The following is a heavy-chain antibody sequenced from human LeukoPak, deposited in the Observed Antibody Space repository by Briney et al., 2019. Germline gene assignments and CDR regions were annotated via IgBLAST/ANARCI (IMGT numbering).Heavy chain of an antibody. V-gene: IGHV4-39*01. D-gene: IGHD3-22*01. CDR2: IYYSGST. J-gene: IGHJ5*02. CDR1: GGSISSSSYY. CDR3: ARLGAHDSSGYYYFGFDP. Sequence: PSETLSLTCTVSGGSISSSSYYWGWIRQPPGKGLEWIGSIYYSGSTYYNPSLKSRVTIFVDTSKNQFSLKLSSVTAADTAVYYCARLGAHDSSGYYYFGFDPWGQGTLVTVSS.